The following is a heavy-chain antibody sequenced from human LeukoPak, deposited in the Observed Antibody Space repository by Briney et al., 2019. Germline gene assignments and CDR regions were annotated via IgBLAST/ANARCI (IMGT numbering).Heavy chain of an antibody. CDR3: ARDLSSTPNWELDH. D-gene: IGHD1-1*01. V-gene: IGHV1-2*06. J-gene: IGHJ4*02. CDR2: INAGSGDT. Sequence: ASVKVSCKASGYTFTGYYMHWVRQAPGQGLEWMGRINAGSGDTEFAQKFQGRVTMTRDTFVSTAYMEVSGLTSDDTAMYYCARDLSSTPNWELDHWGQGTLVTVSP. CDR1: GYTFTGYY.